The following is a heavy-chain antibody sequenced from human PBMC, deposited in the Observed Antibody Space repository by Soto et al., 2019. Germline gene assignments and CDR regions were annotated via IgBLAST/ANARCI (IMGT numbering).Heavy chain of an antibody. CDR2: ITGSSETT. D-gene: IGHD2-2*01. CDR1: GFTFSNYA. V-gene: IGHV3-23*01. J-gene: IGHJ4*02. Sequence: EVQLLESGGGLVQPGGSLRLSCAASGFTFSNYAMTWVRQAPGKGLEWVSGITGSSETTYYADSMKGRFTISRDNSKNTVSLQMNGLRAEDSAVYYCARDCARTSCSVWKLWGQGTLVTVSP. CDR3: ARDCARTSCSVWKL.